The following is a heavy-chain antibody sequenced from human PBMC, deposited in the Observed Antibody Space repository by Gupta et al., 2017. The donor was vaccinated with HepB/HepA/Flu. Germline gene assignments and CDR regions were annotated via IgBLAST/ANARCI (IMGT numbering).Heavy chain of an antibody. CDR1: GGSFSGYY. Sequence: QVQLQQWGAGLLKPSETLSLTCAVYGGSFSGYYCSWIRQPPGKGLEWIGEINHSGSTNYNPSLKSRVTISVDTSKNQVSLKLSSVTAADTAVYYCARGDKEGNWYYDFWSGYYSLDYWGQGTLVTVSA. V-gene: IGHV4-34*01. D-gene: IGHD3-3*01. CDR3: ARGDKEGNWYYDFWSGYYSLDY. J-gene: IGHJ4*02. CDR2: INHSGST.